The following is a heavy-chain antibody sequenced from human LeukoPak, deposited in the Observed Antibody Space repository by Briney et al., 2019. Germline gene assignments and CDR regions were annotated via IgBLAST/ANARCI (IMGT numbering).Heavy chain of an antibody. CDR1: GFTFSNYA. J-gene: IGHJ6*02. Sequence: PGGSLRLSCAASGFTFSNYAMNWVRQAPGGGLEWVSTISSSSRSTYYADSVKGRFTISRDNSKNTLYLQMNTLRVEDTAIYHCAKAPNYCGNGICPNPTMDVWGQGTTVTVSS. V-gene: IGHV3-23*01. D-gene: IGHD2-8*01. CDR2: ISSSSRST. CDR3: AKAPNYCGNGICPNPTMDV.